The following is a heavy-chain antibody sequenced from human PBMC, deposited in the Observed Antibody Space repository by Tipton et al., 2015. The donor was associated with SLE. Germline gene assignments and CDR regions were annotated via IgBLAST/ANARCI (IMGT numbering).Heavy chain of an antibody. V-gene: IGHV4-34*01. CDR2: INHSGST. J-gene: IGHJ4*02. CDR3: ARGLYGDEPGY. D-gene: IGHD4-17*01. CDR1: GGSFSGYY. Sequence: LRLSCAVYGGSFSGYYCSLVPQPPGKGAGGVGEINHSGSTNYNPSLKSRVTISVDTSKNQFSLKLTSLTAADTAVYYCARGLYGDEPGYWGQGTLVTVSS.